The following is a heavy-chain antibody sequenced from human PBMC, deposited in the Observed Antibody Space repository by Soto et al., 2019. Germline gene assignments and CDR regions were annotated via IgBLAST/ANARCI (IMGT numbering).Heavy chain of an antibody. Sequence: QVQLVESGGGVIQPGRSLRLSCAASGFTFSSYGMHWVRQAPGKGLGWVAVISHDGSNKYGADSVKGRFTISRDNSKNTLYLQMNSLRPEDSAVYYCAKPLTTVTNYYFDQWGQGTLVTVSS. CDR1: GFTFSSYG. CDR3: AKPLTTVTNYYFDQ. V-gene: IGHV3-30*18. CDR2: ISHDGSNK. D-gene: IGHD4-17*01. J-gene: IGHJ4*02.